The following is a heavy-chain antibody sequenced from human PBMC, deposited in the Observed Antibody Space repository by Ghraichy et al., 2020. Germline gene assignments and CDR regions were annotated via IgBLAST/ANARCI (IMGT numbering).Heavy chain of an antibody. D-gene: IGHD3/OR15-3a*01. CDR2: ISGGSRTI. V-gene: IGHV3-48*02. CDR1: GFTFSSHS. J-gene: IGHJ6*02. Sequence: GGSLRLSCVTSGFTFSSHSMNWVRQAPGEGLEWVSYISGGSRTIYYADSVKGRFTISRDNAKNSLYLQMNSLRDEDTAVYYCARDGRVAYGMDVWGQGTTVTVSS. CDR3: ARDGRVAYGMDV.